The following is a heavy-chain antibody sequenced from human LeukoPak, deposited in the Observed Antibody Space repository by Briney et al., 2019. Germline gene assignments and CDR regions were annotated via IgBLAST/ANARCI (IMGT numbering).Heavy chain of an antibody. Sequence: SETLSLTCTVSGGSISSGGYYWSWIRQHPGKGLEWIGYIYYSGSTYYNPSLKSRVTISVDTSKNQFSLKLSSVTAADTAVYYCARGRQPLGYYYYVDVWGKGTTVTVSS. J-gene: IGHJ6*03. V-gene: IGHV4-31*03. CDR3: ARGRQPLGYYYYVDV. D-gene: IGHD5-18*01. CDR2: IYYSGST. CDR1: GGSISSGGYY.